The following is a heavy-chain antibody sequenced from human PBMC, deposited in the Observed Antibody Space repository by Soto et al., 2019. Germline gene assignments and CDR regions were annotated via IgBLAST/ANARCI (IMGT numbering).Heavy chain of an antibody. D-gene: IGHD4-17*01. CDR3: ARDWPVTTPGADAFDI. CDR2: ISSSGSTI. CDR1: GFTFSDYY. V-gene: IGHV3-11*01. J-gene: IGHJ3*02. Sequence: GGSLRLSCAASGFTFSDYYMSWIRQAPGKGLEWVSYISSSGSTIYYADSVKGRFTISRDNAKNSLYLQMNSLRAEDTAVYYCARDWPVTTPGADAFDIWGQGTMVTVSS.